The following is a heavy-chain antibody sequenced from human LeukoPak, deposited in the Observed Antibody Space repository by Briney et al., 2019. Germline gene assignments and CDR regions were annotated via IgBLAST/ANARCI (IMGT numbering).Heavy chain of an antibody. CDR3: ARAHAFDI. J-gene: IGHJ3*02. CDR2: INHSGST. CDR1: GGSFSGYY. Sequence: SETLSLTCAVYGGSFSGYYWSWIRQPPGKGLEWIGEINHSGSTNYNPSLKSRVTISVDTSKNQFSLKLSSVTAADTAVYYCARAHAFDIWGQGTMVTASS. V-gene: IGHV4-34*01.